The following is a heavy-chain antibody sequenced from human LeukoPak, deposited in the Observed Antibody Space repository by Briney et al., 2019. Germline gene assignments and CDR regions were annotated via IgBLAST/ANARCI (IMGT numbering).Heavy chain of an antibody. D-gene: IGHD5-18*01. V-gene: IGHV4-38-2*01. CDR1: GYSISSGYY. J-gene: IGHJ3*02. Sequence: SETLSLTCAVSGYSISSGYYWGWIRQPPGKGLEWIGSIYHSGSTYYNPSLKSRVTISVDTSKNQFSPKLSSVTAADTAVYYCASIKSGYSYGLGAFDIWGQGTMVTVSS. CDR3: ASIKSGYSYGLGAFDI. CDR2: IYHSGST.